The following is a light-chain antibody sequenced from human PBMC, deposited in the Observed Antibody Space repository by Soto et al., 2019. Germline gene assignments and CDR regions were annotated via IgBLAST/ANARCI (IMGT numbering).Light chain of an antibody. Sequence: EIVLTQSPGTLSLSPGERATLSCRANQSISSSYLAWYQQKPGQAPRLLIYAASNRATGIPDRFSGSGSGTDFTLTISRLEPEDFAVYYCQQSGSSPPTFGQGTKVDIK. CDR2: AAS. CDR1: QSISSSY. V-gene: IGKV3-20*01. J-gene: IGKJ1*01. CDR3: QQSGSSPPT.